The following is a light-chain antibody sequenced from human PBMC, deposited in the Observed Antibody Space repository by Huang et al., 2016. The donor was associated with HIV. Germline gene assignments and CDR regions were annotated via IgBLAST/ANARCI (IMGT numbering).Light chain of an antibody. J-gene: IGKJ4*01. Sequence: DIQMTQSPSTLSASVGDRVTITCRASQSIGSWLAWYQQKPGKAPNLLIYKASNLESGVPSRFSGSGSGTEFTLTISSLQPDDFATYHCQQYNSYSLPLTFGGGTKVEIK. CDR3: QQYNSYSLPLT. V-gene: IGKV1-5*03. CDR2: KAS. CDR1: QSIGSW.